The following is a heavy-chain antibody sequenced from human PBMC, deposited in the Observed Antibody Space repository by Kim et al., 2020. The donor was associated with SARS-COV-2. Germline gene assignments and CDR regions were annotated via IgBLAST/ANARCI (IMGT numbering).Heavy chain of an antibody. J-gene: IGHJ4*02. V-gene: IGHV1-18*01. Sequence: ASVKVSCKASGYTFVSQGVSWVRQVPGQGLEWMGWVAVYNGKTDYAQQFQDRLTLATETSTSTAYLYLHNLTIADTAIYYCARDGLSHLYSTRDALDFWGQGTAVTVS. CDR2: VAVYNGKT. CDR1: GYTFVSQG. D-gene: IGHD2-21*01. CDR3: ARDGLSHLYSTRDALDF.